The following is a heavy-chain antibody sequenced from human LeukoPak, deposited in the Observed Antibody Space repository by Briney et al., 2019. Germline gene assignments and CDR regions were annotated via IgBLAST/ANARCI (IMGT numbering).Heavy chain of an antibody. D-gene: IGHD1-26*01. CDR3: ARQNLITGIVNDY. Sequence: GESLKISCKGSGYSFNSYWIGWVRQMPGKGLEWMGIIYPGDSDTRYSPSFQGQVTISADKSISTAFLQWSSLKASDTAMYYCARQNLITGIVNDYWGQGTLVTVSS. CDR1: GYSFNSYW. J-gene: IGHJ4*02. V-gene: IGHV5-51*01. CDR2: IYPGDSDT.